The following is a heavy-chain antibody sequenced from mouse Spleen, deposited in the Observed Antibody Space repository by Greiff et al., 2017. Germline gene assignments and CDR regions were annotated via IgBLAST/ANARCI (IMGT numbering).Heavy chain of an antibody. J-gene: IGHJ2*01. V-gene: IGHV1-50*01. Sequence: VQLQQPGAELVKPGASVKLSCKASGYTFTSYWMQWVKQRPGQGLEWIGEIDPSDSYTNYNQKFKGKATLTVDTSSSTAYMQLSNLTSEDSAVYYCARRGTVVPFCYWGQGTTLTVSS. D-gene: IGHD1-1*01. CDR3: ARRGTVVPFCY. CDR1: GYTFTSYW. CDR2: IDPSDSYT.